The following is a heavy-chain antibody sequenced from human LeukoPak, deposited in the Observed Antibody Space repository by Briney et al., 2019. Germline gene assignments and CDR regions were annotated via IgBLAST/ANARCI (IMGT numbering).Heavy chain of an antibody. CDR1: GFTFGSHW. CDR2: ISGSGGST. D-gene: IGHD3-3*01. V-gene: IGHV3-23*01. Sequence: GGSLRLSCTASGFTFGSHWMIWVRRAPGKGLEWVSAISGSGGSTYYADSVKGRFTISRDNSKNTLYLQMNSLRAEDTAVYYCAGSGYYSYYFDYWGQGTLVTVSS. J-gene: IGHJ4*02. CDR3: AGSGYYSYYFDY.